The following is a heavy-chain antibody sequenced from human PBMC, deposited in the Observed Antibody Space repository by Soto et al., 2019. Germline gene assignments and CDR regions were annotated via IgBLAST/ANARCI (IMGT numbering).Heavy chain of an antibody. D-gene: IGHD3-22*01. V-gene: IGHV4-61*01. CDR1: GGSVSRGSYY. CDR2: IYYSGST. Sequence: GTKSLTCTASGGSVSRGSYYWSWMRKTGGKGLEWIGYIYYSGSTNYNPSLKSRVTISVDTSKNQFSLKLSSVTAADTAVYYCARGAYYDSSGYYYVWVFDYWGQGTRVTVSA. CDR3: ARGAYYDSSGYYYVWVFDY. J-gene: IGHJ4*02.